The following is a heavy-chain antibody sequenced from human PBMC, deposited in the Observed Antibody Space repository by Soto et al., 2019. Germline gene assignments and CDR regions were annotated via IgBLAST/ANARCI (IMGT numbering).Heavy chain of an antibody. J-gene: IGHJ6*02. CDR1: GFTFSSYA. D-gene: IGHD4-4*01. V-gene: IGHV3-30-3*01. Sequence: GGSLRLSCAASGFTFSSYAMHWVRQAPGKGLEWVAVISYDGSNKYYADSVKGRFTISRDNSKNTLYLQMNSLRAEDTAVYYCARDNNYSNYREIYYYYGMDVWGQGTTVTVSS. CDR2: ISYDGSNK. CDR3: ARDNNYSNYREIYYYYGMDV.